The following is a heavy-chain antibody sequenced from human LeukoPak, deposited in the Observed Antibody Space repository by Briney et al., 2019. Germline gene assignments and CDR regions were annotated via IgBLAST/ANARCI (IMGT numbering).Heavy chain of an antibody. Sequence: SGTLSLTCTVSGYSISSGYYWGWIRQPPGKGLEWIGSIYHSGSTYYNPSLKSRVTISVDTSKNQFSLKLSSVTAADTAVYYCAKAYYGHMDVWGKGTTVTVSS. CDR3: AKAYYGHMDV. J-gene: IGHJ6*03. CDR1: GYSISSGYY. CDR2: IYHSGST. V-gene: IGHV4-38-2*02. D-gene: IGHD4-17*01.